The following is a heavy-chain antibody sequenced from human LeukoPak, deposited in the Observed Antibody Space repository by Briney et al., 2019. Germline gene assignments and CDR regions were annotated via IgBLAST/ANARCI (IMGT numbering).Heavy chain of an antibody. CDR2: INSDGSGT. J-gene: IGHJ6*02. CDR3: AREPLKYFDSYYGLDV. Sequence: GGSLRLSCVVSGFTFRDFWMHWVRQAPGKGLVWVSRINSDGSGTTYADSVKGRFTISRDNAKNTLYLQMNGLRAEDTAVYYCAREPLKYFDSYYGLDVRGQGTTVTVSS. D-gene: IGHD3-9*01. V-gene: IGHV3-74*01. CDR1: GFTFRDFW.